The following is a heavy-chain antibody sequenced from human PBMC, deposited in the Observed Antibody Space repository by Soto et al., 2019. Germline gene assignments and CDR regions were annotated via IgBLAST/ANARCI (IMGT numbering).Heavy chain of an antibody. V-gene: IGHV4-34*01. D-gene: IGHD5-18*01. CDR1: GGSFSGYY. Sequence: SETLSLTCAVYGGSFSGYYWSWIRQPPGNGLEWIGEINHSGSTNYNPSLKSRVTISVDTSKNQFSLKLSSETAADTAVYYCARALLIVDTAISRIPSFYYYYGMDVWGQGTTVTVS. CDR2: INHSGST. J-gene: IGHJ6*02. CDR3: ARALLIVDTAISRIPSFYYYYGMDV.